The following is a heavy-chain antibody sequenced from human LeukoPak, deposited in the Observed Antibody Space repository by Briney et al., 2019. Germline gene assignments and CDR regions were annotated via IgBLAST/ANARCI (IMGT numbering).Heavy chain of an antibody. CDR2: INHSGST. V-gene: IGHV4-34*01. CDR3: ARDHYYDILTGYYAFDI. D-gene: IGHD3-9*01. CDR1: GGSFSGYY. Sequence: TSETLSLTCAVYGGSFSGYYWSWIRQPPGKGLEWIGEINHSGSTNYSPSLKSRVTISVDTSKNQFSLKLSSVTAADTAVYYCARDHYYDILTGYYAFDIWGQGTMVTVSS. J-gene: IGHJ3*02.